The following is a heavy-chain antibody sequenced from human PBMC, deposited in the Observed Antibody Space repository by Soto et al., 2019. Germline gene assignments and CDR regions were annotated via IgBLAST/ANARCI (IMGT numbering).Heavy chain of an antibody. CDR1: GFTFSRDE. V-gene: IGHV3-48*03. CDR3: ARGYDAGCHFGY. CDR2: IQNHGYST. Sequence: EVQLVESGGGLVQPGGSLRLSCEASGFTFSRDEMNWVRQAPGNGLEWIAYIQNHGYSTHYADSVKGRFTSSRDNAKNTLYLQMSSLTAEDTAIYYCARGYDAGCHFGYWGQGVLVTVSS. J-gene: IGHJ4*02. D-gene: IGHD6-19*01.